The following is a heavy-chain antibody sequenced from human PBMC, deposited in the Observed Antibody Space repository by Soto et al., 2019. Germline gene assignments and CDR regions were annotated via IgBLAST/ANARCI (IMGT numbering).Heavy chain of an antibody. CDR2: ITSSSTTI. CDR1: GFTFSSYS. CDR3: ARKYSAYDY. V-gene: IGHV3-48*01. J-gene: IGHJ4*02. Sequence: GGSLRLSCAASGFTFSSYSMNWVRQAPGKGLEWVSYITSSSTTIYYADSVKGRFTISRDNAKNSLYLQMNSLRAEDTAVYYCARKYSAYDYWGQGTLVTVSS. D-gene: IGHD5-12*01.